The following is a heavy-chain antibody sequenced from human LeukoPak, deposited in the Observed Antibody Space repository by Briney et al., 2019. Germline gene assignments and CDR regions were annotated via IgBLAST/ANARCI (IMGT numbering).Heavy chain of an antibody. D-gene: IGHD2-2*01. CDR2: MNPNSGNT. CDR3: ARGHRGGQYGCSSTSCYSLDY. J-gene: IGHJ4*02. CDR1: GYTFTSYD. Sequence: ASVKVSSKASGYTFTSYDINWVRQATGQGLEWMGWMNPNSGNTGYAQKFQGRVTMTRNTSISTAYMELSSLRSEDTAVYYCARGHRGGQYGCSSTSCYSLDYWGQGTLVTVSS. V-gene: IGHV1-8*01.